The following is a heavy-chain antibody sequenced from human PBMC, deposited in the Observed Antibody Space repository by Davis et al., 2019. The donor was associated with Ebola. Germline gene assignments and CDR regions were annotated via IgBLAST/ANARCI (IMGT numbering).Heavy chain of an antibody. Sequence: GESLKISCAASGFTFSTYWMSSVRQAPGKGLEWVANIKQDGSEKYYVDSVKGRFTVSRDNAKNSLYLQMNSLRAEDTAVYHCARDGPADGTRGRFVYWGQGTLVTVSS. CDR1: GFTFSTYW. J-gene: IGHJ4*02. V-gene: IGHV3-7*01. CDR2: IKQDGSEK. D-gene: IGHD6-13*01. CDR3: ARDGPADGTRGRFVY.